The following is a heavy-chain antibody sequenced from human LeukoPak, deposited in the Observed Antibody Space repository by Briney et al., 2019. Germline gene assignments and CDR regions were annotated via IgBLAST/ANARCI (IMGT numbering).Heavy chain of an antibody. D-gene: IGHD2-8*01. CDR3: ARDLPYCTNGVCSGHV. CDR1: GYSISSGYY. Sequence: PSETLSLPCTVSGYSISSGYYWGWIRQPPGKGLEWIGSIYHSGSTYYNPSPKSRVTISVDTPKNQFSLKLSSVTAADTAVYYCARDLPYCTNGVCSGHVWGKGTTVTVSS. V-gene: IGHV4-38-2*02. J-gene: IGHJ6*04. CDR2: IYHSGST.